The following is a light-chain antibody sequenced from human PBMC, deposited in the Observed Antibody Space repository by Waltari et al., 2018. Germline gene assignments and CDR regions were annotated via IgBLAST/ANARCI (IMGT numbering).Light chain of an antibody. CDR1: NNDVGGYNY. CDR2: DVS. CDR3: SSYTSGTTYVV. V-gene: IGLV2-14*01. J-gene: IGLJ2*01. Sequence: QSALTQPASVPGSPGQSITISCPGTNNDVGGYNYVSWYQQHPGKAPKLIIYDVSKRPSGVSHRFSGSKSGITASLTISGLQAEDEADYYCSSYTSGTTYVVFGGGTKLTVL.